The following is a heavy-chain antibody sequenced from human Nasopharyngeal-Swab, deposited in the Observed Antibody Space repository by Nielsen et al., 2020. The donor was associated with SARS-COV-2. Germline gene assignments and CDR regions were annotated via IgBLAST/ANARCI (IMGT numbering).Heavy chain of an antibody. D-gene: IGHD3-22*01. CDR3: ARTNYYDSSGSVDY. CDR1: GGSISSYY. CDR2: IYYSGST. Sequence: SETLSLTCTVSGGSISSYYWSWIRQPPGKGLEWIGYIYYSGSTNYNPSLKGRVTISVDTSKNQFSLKLSSVTAADTAVYYCARTNYYDSSGSVDYWGQGTLVIVSS. J-gene: IGHJ4*02. V-gene: IGHV4-59*01.